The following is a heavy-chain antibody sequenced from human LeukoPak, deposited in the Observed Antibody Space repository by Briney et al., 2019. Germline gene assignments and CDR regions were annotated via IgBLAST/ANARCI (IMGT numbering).Heavy chain of an antibody. Sequence: SETLSLTCTVSGGSINAYYWSWIRQPPGKGLEWIAYARDNGENNYNPSLKSRVAISVDTANNQISLRLNFVTAADTAIYYCARQPANTAAFDIWGLGTMVTVSS. J-gene: IGHJ3*02. D-gene: IGHD5-18*01. CDR3: ARQPANTAAFDI. CDR2: ARDNGEN. CDR1: GGSINAYY. V-gene: IGHV4-59*08.